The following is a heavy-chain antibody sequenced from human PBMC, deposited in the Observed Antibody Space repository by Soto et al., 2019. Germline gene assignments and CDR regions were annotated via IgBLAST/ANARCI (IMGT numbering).Heavy chain of an antibody. CDR3: ARPAKGTLGGYYYYMDV. CDR2: IYPGDSDT. J-gene: IGHJ6*03. V-gene: IGHV5-51*01. D-gene: IGHD3-16*01. Sequence: GESLKISCKGSGYSFTSYWIGWVRQMPGKGLEWMGIIYPGDSDTRYSPSFQGQVTISADKSISTAYLQWSSLKASDTAMYYCARPAKGTLGGYYYYMDVWGKGTTVTVSS. CDR1: GYSFTSYW.